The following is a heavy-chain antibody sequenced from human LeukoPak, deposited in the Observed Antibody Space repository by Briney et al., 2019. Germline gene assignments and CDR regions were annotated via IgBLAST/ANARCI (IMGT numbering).Heavy chain of an antibody. J-gene: IGHJ4*02. CDR3: ARAERYCSSTSCSHFDY. D-gene: IGHD2-2*01. CDR2: ISAYNGNT. Sequence: ASVKVSCKASGYTFTGYYMHWVRQAPGQGLEWMGWISAYNGNTNYAQKLQGRVTMTTDTSTSTAYMELRSLRSDDTAVYYCARAERYCSSTSCSHFDYWGQGTLVTVSS. CDR1: GYTFTGYY. V-gene: IGHV1-18*04.